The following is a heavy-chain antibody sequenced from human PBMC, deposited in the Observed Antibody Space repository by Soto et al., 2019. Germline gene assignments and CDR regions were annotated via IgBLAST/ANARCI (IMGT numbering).Heavy chain of an antibody. CDR3: ASLAVFRYFDADAFDI. CDR2: IIPILGIA. J-gene: IGHJ3*02. D-gene: IGHD3-9*01. Sequence: QVQLVQSGAEVKKPGSSVKVSCKASGGTFSSYTISWVRQAPGQGLEWMGRIIPILGIANYAQKFQGRVTITADKSTSTAYMELSSLRSEDTAVYYCASLAVFRYFDADAFDIWGQGTMVTVSS. CDR1: GGTFSSYT. V-gene: IGHV1-69*02.